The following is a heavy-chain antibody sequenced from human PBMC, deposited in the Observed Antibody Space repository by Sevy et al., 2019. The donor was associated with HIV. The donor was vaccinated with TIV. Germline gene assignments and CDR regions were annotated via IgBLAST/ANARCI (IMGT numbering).Heavy chain of an antibody. CDR3: ATSRSGYFDSSGYYIY. CDR1: GYSFTSHW. Sequence: QGESLKISCQGSGYSFTSHWIGWVRHMPGKGLEWMGIIFPDDSDTRYSPSFQGQVTFSADKSINTAYLQWSSLKASDTAMYYCATSRSGYFDSSGYYIYWGQGTLVTVSS. D-gene: IGHD3-22*01. CDR2: IFPDDSDT. V-gene: IGHV5-51*03. J-gene: IGHJ4*02.